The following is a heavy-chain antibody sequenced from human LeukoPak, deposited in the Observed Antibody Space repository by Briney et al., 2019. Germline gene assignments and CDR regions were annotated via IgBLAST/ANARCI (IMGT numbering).Heavy chain of an antibody. J-gene: IGHJ4*02. CDR3: ARAKPKNMVRGLIMRRESRYYFDY. Sequence: GGSLRLSCIASGFTVSSNYMNWVRQAPGKGLEWVSAISGSGGSTYYADSVKGRFTISRDNSKSTLYIQMNSLRAEDTAVYYCARAKPKNMVRGLIMRRESRYYFDYWGQGTLVTVSS. CDR1: GFTVSSNY. D-gene: IGHD3-10*01. CDR2: ISGSGGST. V-gene: IGHV3-53*01.